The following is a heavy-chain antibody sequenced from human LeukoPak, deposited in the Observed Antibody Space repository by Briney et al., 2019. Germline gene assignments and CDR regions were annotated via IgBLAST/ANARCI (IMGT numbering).Heavy chain of an antibody. CDR2: IYHSGST. V-gene: IGHV4-4*02. CDR3: AREECSSTSCSIGIAFDI. Sequence: SETLSLTCAVSGGSISSSNWWSWVRQPPGKGLEWIGEIYHSGSTNYNPSLKSRVTISVDRSKNQFSLKLSSVTAADTAVYYCAREECSSTSCSIGIAFDIWGQGTMVTVSS. J-gene: IGHJ3*02. CDR1: GGSISSSNW. D-gene: IGHD2-2*01.